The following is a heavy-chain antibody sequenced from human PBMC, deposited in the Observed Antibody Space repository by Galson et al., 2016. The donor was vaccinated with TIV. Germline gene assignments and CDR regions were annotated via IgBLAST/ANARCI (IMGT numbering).Heavy chain of an antibody. Sequence: SVKVSCKASGYTFTSYGIHWMRQAPGQRLEWMGWINTATGYTKYSQTFQDRITITRDTSARTAYMELSSLRSEDTATYYCARLGYCSSMSCFQFDPWGQGTLVSVSS. V-gene: IGHV1-3*04. CDR3: ARLGYCSSMSCFQFDP. J-gene: IGHJ5*02. CDR2: INTATGYT. D-gene: IGHD2-2*01. CDR1: GYTFTSYG.